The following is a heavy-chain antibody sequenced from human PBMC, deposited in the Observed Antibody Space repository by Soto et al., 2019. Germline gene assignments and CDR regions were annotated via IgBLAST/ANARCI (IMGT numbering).Heavy chain of an antibody. CDR2: TRNKARSYTT. J-gene: IGHJ4*02. CDR3: IRDSRNWSFAY. V-gene: IGHV3-72*01. CDR1: GFTFSDHY. Sequence: GRSLRLSCAASGFTFSDHYMDWVRQAPGKGLEWVGLTRNKARSYTTEYAASVKGRFTISRDDSKNSLYLQMNSLKIEVTAVYYCIRDSRNWSFAYWGKGTLVTVSS. D-gene: IGHD6-13*01.